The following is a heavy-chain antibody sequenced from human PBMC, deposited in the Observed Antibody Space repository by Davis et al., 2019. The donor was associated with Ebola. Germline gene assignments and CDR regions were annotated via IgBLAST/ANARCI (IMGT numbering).Heavy chain of an antibody. D-gene: IGHD4/OR15-4a*01. V-gene: IGHV4-59*08. CDR1: GDSITSHY. J-gene: IGHJ5*02. CDR2: IYYSGIT. CDR3: AGRVEMTIGGIYNWLDP. Sequence: PSETLSLTCTVSGDSITSHYWSWIRQPPGKGLEYIGYIYYSGITNYNPSLKSRVTMSVDTSKNQFSLKLSSVTAADTAVYYCAGRVEMTIGGIYNWLDPWGQGTLVTVSS.